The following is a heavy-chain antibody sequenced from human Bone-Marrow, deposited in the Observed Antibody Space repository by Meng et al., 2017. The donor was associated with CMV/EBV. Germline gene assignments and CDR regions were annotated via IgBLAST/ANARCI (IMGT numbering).Heavy chain of an antibody. D-gene: IGHD5-18*01. CDR2: FDPEDGET. J-gene: IGHJ4*02. V-gene: IGHV1-24*01. CDR3: ARVRGYSYGRALGY. Sequence: ASVKVSCKVSGYTLTELSMHWVRQAPGKGLEWMGGFDPEDGETIYAQKFQGRVTMTRDTSTSTVYMELSSLRSEDTAVYYCARVRGYSYGRALGYWGQGTLVTVSS. CDR1: GYTLTELS.